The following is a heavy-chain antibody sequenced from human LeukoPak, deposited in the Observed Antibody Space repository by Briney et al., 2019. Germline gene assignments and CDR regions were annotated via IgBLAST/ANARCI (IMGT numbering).Heavy chain of an antibody. D-gene: IGHD3-22*01. CDR1: GFTFSRYW. J-gene: IGHJ1*01. Sequence: GGSLRLSCEASGFTFSRYWMHWVRQAPGKGLVWVSRIKSDGKTNYADSVKGRFTISRDNAKSTVSLQMDSLRAEDTGVYYCARAPSEVGGYYPEYFRHWGQGTLVTVSS. CDR2: IKSDGKT. V-gene: IGHV3-74*01. CDR3: ARAPSEVGGYYPEYFRH.